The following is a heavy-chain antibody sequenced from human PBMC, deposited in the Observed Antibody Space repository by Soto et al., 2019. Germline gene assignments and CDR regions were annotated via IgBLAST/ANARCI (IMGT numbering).Heavy chain of an antibody. D-gene: IGHD5-18*01. Sequence: ASVKVSCKASGGTFSSYAISWVRQAPGQGLEWMGGIIPIFGTANYAQKFQGRVTITADESTSTAYMELSSLRSEDTAVYYCARAGKGYSYGSTGYYYGMDVWGQGTTVTVSS. J-gene: IGHJ6*02. CDR3: ARAGKGYSYGSTGYYYGMDV. CDR2: IIPIFGTA. CDR1: GGTFSSYA. V-gene: IGHV1-69*13.